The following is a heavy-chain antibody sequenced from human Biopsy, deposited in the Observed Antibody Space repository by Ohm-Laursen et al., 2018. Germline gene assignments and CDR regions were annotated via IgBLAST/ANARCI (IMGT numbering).Heavy chain of an antibody. CDR1: GGSISGHF. V-gene: IGHV4-4*07. CDR3: ARDEGLLRAFDI. D-gene: IGHD1-26*01. J-gene: IGHJ3*02. Sequence: TLSLTWPVSGGSISGHFWSWVRQPAGKGLEWIGRIYSNGNTNYNPSLKSRVSMSVDTSKNHFSLNLTSVTAADTAVYYCARDEGLLRAFDIWGQGTLGTVSS. CDR2: IYSNGNT.